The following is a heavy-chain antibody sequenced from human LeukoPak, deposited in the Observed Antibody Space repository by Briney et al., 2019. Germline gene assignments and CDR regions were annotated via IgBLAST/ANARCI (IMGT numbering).Heavy chain of an antibody. Sequence: GGSLRVSCAASGFTFSSYWMSLVRQAPGKGLEWVANIKQDGSEKYYVDSVKGRFTISRDNAKNSLYLQMNSLRAEDTAVYYCASYDSSGYYYDYWGQGTLVTVSS. V-gene: IGHV3-7*01. CDR2: IKQDGSEK. CDR3: ASYDSSGYYYDY. D-gene: IGHD3-22*01. CDR1: GFTFSSYW. J-gene: IGHJ4*02.